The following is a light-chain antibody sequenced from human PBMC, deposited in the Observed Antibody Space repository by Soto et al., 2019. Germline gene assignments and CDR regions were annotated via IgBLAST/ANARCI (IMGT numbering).Light chain of an antibody. J-gene: IGLJ2*01. V-gene: IGLV1-51*02. CDR3: GTWDSSLSAVV. CDR2: ENN. CDR1: SSNIGNNY. Sequence: QSVLTQPPSVSAAPGQKVTISCSGSSSNIGNNYLSWYQQLPGTAPKLLIYENNKRPSGIPYRFSGSKSGTSATLGIAGLQTGDEAEYYCGTWDSSLSAVVFGGGTKLTVL.